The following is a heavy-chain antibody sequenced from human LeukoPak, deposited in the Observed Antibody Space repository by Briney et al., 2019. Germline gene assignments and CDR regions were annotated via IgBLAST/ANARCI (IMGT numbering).Heavy chain of an antibody. CDR3: ARGSGYYYGSGSPVDY. J-gene: IGHJ4*02. V-gene: IGHV4-31*03. Sequence: NPSETLSLTCTVSGGSISSGDYYWSWIRQHPGKGLEWIGYIYYSGSTYYNPSLKSRVTISVDTSKNQFSLKLSSVTAADTAVYYCARGSGYYYGSGSPVDYWGQGTLVTVSS. D-gene: IGHD3-10*01. CDR2: IYYSGST. CDR1: GGSISSGDYY.